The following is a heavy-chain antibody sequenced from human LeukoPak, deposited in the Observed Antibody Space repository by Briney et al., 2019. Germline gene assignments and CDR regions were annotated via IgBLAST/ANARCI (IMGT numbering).Heavy chain of an antibody. CDR2: ISSSSSYI. V-gene: IGHV3-21*01. CDR1: GFTFSSYS. J-gene: IGHJ4*02. CDR3: AKMSGGYFDY. D-gene: IGHD3-10*01. Sequence: GGSLRLSCAASGFTFSSYSMNWVRQAPGKGLEWASSISSSSSYIYYADSVKGRFTISRDNAKNSLYLQMNSLRAEDTAVYYCAKMSGGYFDYWGQGTLVTVSS.